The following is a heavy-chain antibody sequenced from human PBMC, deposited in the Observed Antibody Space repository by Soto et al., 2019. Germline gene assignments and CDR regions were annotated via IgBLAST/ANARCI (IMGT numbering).Heavy chain of an antibody. D-gene: IGHD3-10*01. V-gene: IGHV3-23*01. CDR1: GFTFTSYA. CDR2: ISNSGSDT. J-gene: IGHJ4*02. CDR3: AKDPMTHGSGSYGH. Sequence: EVQLLESGGRLVHPGVSLRLSCATSGFTFTSYAMSWVRQAPGKGLEWVSVISNSGSDTYYADSVRGRFTVSKDKSNNTLNLQMNSLRAEDTAVYYCAKDPMTHGSGSYGHWGQGTLVTVSS.